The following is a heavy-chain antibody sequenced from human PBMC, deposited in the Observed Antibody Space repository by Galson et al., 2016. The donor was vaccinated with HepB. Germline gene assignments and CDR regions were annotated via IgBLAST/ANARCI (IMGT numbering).Heavy chain of an antibody. CDR1: GDSVNSHNYY. CDR3: ARYGGIWSGYFTDYGIVV. Sequence: ATLSLTCSVSGDSVNSHNYYWGWMRQTTGEGLEWIGSIHCSGNTYSNPSLKSRVTVALDTSKNQFSLKLTSVTAADTAVYFYARYGGIWSGYFTDYGIVVWGQGTSVPVSS. D-gene: IGHD3-3*01. V-gene: IGHV4-39*01. J-gene: IGHJ6*02. CDR2: IHCSGNT.